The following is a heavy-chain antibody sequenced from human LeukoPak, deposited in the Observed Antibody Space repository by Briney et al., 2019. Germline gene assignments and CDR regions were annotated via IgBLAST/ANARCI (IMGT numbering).Heavy chain of an antibody. V-gene: IGHV1-2*06. CDR2: INPNSGGT. CDR3: AREPTYSGSYYYYYMDV. D-gene: IGHD1-26*01. Sequence: GASVKVSCKASGYTFTGYYMHWVRQAPGQGLEWRGRINPNSGGTNYAQKFQGRVTMTRDTSISTAYMELSRLRSDDTAVHYCAREPTYSGSYYYYYMDVWGKGTTVTVSS. CDR1: GYTFTGYY. J-gene: IGHJ6*03.